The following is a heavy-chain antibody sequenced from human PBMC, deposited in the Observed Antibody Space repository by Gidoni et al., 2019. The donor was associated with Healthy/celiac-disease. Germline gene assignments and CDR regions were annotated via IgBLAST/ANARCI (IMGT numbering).Heavy chain of an antibody. Sequence: QVQLVQSGAEVKKPGATVKVSCKASGYTFTSYYMHWVRQAPGQGLEWMGIINPSGGSTSYAQKFQGRVTMTRDTSTSTVYMELSSLRSEDTAVYYCARDRTLYDFWSGYYSTYYYYGMDVWGQGTTVTVSS. CDR2: INPSGGST. D-gene: IGHD3-3*01. CDR3: ARDRTLYDFWSGYYSTYYYYGMDV. V-gene: IGHV1-46*01. CDR1: GYTFTSYY. J-gene: IGHJ6*02.